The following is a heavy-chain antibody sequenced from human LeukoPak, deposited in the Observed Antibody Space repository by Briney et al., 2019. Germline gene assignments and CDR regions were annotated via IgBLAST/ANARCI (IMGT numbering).Heavy chain of an antibody. J-gene: IGHJ3*02. CDR2: ISSSSSYI. Sequence: GGSLRLSCAASGFTFSSYSMNWVRQAPGKGLEWVSSISSSSSYIYYADSVKGRFTISRDNAKNTLYLQMNSLRAEDTAVYYCARETYYYDSSGYYSAFDIWGQGTMVTVSS. CDR3: ARETYYYDSSGYYSAFDI. V-gene: IGHV3-21*01. D-gene: IGHD3-22*01. CDR1: GFTFSSYS.